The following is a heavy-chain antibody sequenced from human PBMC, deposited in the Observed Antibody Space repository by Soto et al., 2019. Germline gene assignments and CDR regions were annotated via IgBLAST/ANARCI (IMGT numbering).Heavy chain of an antibody. V-gene: IGHV3-30-3*01. CDR2: ISYDGSSE. J-gene: IGHJ3*02. D-gene: IGHD1-7*01. CDR1: GFTFSSYA. Sequence: QLQLVESGGGVVQPGRSLRLSCAASGFTFSSYAMHWVRQAPGKGLDWVTLISYDGSSEYYADSVKGRFTISRDNSKNTLYLQMNSLRAEDTAVYFCAREGWNYEEGHDAFDIWGQGTMVTVSS. CDR3: AREGWNYEEGHDAFDI.